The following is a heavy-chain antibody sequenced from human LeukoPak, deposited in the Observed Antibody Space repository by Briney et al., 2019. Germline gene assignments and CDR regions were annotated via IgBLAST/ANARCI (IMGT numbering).Heavy chain of an antibody. Sequence: GGSLRLSCAASEFTFSTYAMSWVRQAPGKGLEWVSAISGSGGSTYYADSVKGRFTISRDNSKNTLYLQMNSLRAEDTAVYYCAKTSRWLQSSYYFDYWGQGTLVTVSS. CDR2: ISGSGGST. J-gene: IGHJ4*02. V-gene: IGHV3-23*01. CDR3: AKTSRWLQSSYYFDY. D-gene: IGHD5-24*01. CDR1: EFTFSTYA.